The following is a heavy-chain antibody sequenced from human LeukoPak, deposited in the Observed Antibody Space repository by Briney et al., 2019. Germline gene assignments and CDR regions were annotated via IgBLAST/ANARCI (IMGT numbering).Heavy chain of an antibody. CDR1: GFNFHTYV. D-gene: IGHD2-21*02. Sequence: GGSLRLSCAASGFNFHTYVMSWVRQAPGKGLEWVAGITDSGGNTYYADSVKGRFTISRYNSKNTLYLEMNSLRAEDTAVYYCAKPGSSSGDGRHYFDAWGQGTLVTVSS. CDR2: ITDSGGNT. CDR3: AKPGSSSGDGRHYFDA. J-gene: IGHJ4*02. V-gene: IGHV3-23*01.